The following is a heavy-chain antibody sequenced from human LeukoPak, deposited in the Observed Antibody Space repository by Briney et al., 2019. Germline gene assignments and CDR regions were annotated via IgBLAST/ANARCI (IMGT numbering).Heavy chain of an antibody. J-gene: IGHJ4*02. CDR3: ATATPPYCSGGSCYLDY. CDR2: ISGRGDNT. V-gene: IGHV3-23*01. CDR1: GFTFSNSA. Sequence: GGSLRLSCAASGFTFSNSAMAWVRQAPGKGLEWVSAISGRGDNTYYADSVKGRFTISRDNSKNTLYLQMNSLRAEDTAVYCCATATPPYCSGGSCYLDYWGQGTLVTVSS. D-gene: IGHD2-15*01.